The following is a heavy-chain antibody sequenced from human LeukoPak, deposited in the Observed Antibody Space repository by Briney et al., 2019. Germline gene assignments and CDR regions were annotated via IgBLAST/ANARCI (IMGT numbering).Heavy chain of an antibody. CDR1: GFTFSTCW. V-gene: IGHV3-74*01. Sequence: VGSLRLSCAASGFTFSTCWLSWVRQAPGTGLVWVSRLNTAVCTTTYADSVKGRFTISRDNANNTLYLQMNSLRAEDTAVYYCARVRRGYCSGGSCTRGYYYYGMDVWGQGTTVTVSS. J-gene: IGHJ6*02. CDR2: LNTAVCTT. D-gene: IGHD2-15*01. CDR3: ARVRRGYCSGGSCTRGYYYYGMDV.